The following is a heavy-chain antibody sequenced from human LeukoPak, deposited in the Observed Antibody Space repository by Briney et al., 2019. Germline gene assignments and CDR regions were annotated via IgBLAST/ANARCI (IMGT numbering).Heavy chain of an antibody. CDR1: GFTFSSYA. CDR3: ARDPTHYYDSSGYFDY. J-gene: IGHJ4*02. CDR2: ISYDGRNK. D-gene: IGHD3-22*01. V-gene: IGHV3-30*04. Sequence: PGGSLRLSCAASGFTFSSYAMHWVRQAPGKGLEGVAVISYDGRNKYYADSVKGRFTISRDNSKNTLYLQMNSLRAEDTAVYYCARDPTHYYDSSGYFDYWGQGTLVTVSS.